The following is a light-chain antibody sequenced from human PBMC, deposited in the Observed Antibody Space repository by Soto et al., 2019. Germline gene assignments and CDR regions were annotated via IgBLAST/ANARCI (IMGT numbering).Light chain of an antibody. CDR3: QQYNAYPWT. CDR2: DAS. CDR1: QSISSW. Sequence: DIQMTQSPSTLSASVGDRVTITCRASQSISSWLAWYQQNPGKAPKLLMFDASSLDSGVPSRFSGSGSGTEFTLTISCLQPDDFATYYCQQYNAYPWTFGQGTKVEIK. V-gene: IGKV1-5*01. J-gene: IGKJ1*01.